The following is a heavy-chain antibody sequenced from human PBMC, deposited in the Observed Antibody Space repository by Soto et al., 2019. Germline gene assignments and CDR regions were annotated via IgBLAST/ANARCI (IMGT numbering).Heavy chain of an antibody. D-gene: IGHD6-6*01. CDR2: IIPIFGTA. CDR1: GGTFSSYA. J-gene: IGHJ6*02. Sequence: QVQLVQSGAEVKKPGSSVKVSCKASGGTFSSYAISWVRQAPGQGLEWMGGIIPIFGTANYAQKFQGRVTITADESTSTAYMELSSLRSEDTAVYYCARAEYSSSFGTYYYYGMDVWGQGTTVTVSS. CDR3: ARAEYSSSFGTYYYYGMDV. V-gene: IGHV1-69*01.